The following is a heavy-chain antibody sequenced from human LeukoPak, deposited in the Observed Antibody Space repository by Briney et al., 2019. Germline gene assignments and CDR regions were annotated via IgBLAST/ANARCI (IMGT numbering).Heavy chain of an antibody. CDR2: VYYGRSP. J-gene: IGHJ4*02. Sequence: PSETLSLTCTVSGDSISRSTYYWAWIRQPPGKGLEWIGSVYYGRSPYFNPSLESRATISVDTSKNHFSLKMSSVTAADTAVYYCARRDSNSWSHKVDSWGQGALVTVSS. CDR1: GDSISRSTYY. D-gene: IGHD6-13*01. V-gene: IGHV4-39*02. CDR3: ARRDSNSWSHKVDS.